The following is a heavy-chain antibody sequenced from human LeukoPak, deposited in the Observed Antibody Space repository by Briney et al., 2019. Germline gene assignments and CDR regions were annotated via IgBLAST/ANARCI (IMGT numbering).Heavy chain of an antibody. CDR1: GFTFTGYW. V-gene: IGHV3-7*01. CDR2: IKEDGSEK. D-gene: IGHD2-2*01. J-gene: IGHJ4*02. Sequence: GGSLRLSCASPGFTFTGYWMSWVRQAPGKGLEWVANIKEDGSEKYYVDSVKGRFTISRDNAKNSLYLQMNSLRAEDTAVYYCAGYCSSTSCPGDFDYWGQGTLVTVSS. CDR3: AGYCSSTSCPGDFDY.